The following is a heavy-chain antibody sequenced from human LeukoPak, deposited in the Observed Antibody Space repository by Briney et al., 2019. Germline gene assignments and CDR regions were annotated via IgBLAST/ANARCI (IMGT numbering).Heavy chain of an antibody. J-gene: IGHJ3*02. V-gene: IGHV3-7*01. Sequence: GGSLRLSCAASGFTFSSYWMSWVRQAPGKGLEWVANIRQDGSEKYYVDSVKGRFTISRDNAKNSLYLQMNSLRAEDTAVYYCARDGEYSSSSAAFDIWGQGTMVTVSS. CDR2: IRQDGSEK. CDR3: ARDGEYSSSSAAFDI. CDR1: GFTFSSYW. D-gene: IGHD6-6*01.